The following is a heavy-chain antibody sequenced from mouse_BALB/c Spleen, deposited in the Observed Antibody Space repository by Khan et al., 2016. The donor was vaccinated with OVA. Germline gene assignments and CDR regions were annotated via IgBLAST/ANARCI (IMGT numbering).Heavy chain of an antibody. J-gene: IGHJ3*01. CDR3: ARGGYSSFAY. D-gene: IGHD1-3*01. V-gene: IGHV1-5*01. CDR2: IYPGNSDT. Sequence: VQLKQSGTVLARPGASVKMSCKASGYSFTSYLIHWVKQRPGPGLEWIGDIYPGNSDTTYNQKFKDKAKLTAGTSANTAYMELSNLTNEDSAVYYCARGGYSSFAYWGQGTLVTGSA. CDR1: GYSFTSYL.